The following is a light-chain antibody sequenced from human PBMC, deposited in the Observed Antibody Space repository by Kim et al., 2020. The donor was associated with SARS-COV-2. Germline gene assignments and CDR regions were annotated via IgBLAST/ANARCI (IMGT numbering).Light chain of an antibody. Sequence: ELTQPPSASGTPGQRVTIACSGSSSNIGSNTVYWYQHLPGTAPKLLIYGNNQRPSGVPDRFSGSKSGTSASLAISGLQSEDEADYYCAAWDDSLNGVVFGGGTQLTVL. V-gene: IGLV1-44*01. CDR3: AAWDDSLNGVV. CDR1: SSNIGSNT. CDR2: GNN. J-gene: IGLJ2*01.